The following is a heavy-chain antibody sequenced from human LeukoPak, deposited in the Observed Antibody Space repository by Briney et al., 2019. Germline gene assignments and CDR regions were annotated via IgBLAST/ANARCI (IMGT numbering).Heavy chain of an antibody. Sequence: SETLSLTCAVSGGSISSGGYSWSWIRQPPGKGLEWIGYIYHSGSTYYNPSLKSRVTISVDRSKNQFSLKLSSVTAADTAVYYCARGGNYYGMDVWGQGTTVTFSS. CDR3: ARGGNYYGMDV. CDR1: GGSISSGGYS. J-gene: IGHJ6*02. D-gene: IGHD3-16*01. V-gene: IGHV4-30-2*01. CDR2: IYHSGST.